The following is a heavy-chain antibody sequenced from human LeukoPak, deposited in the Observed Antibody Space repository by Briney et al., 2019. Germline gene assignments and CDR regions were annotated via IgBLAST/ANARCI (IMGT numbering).Heavy chain of an antibody. Sequence: PGGSLRLSCAASGFTFSSYGIHWVRQAPGKGLEWVAVISYDGSNKYYADSVKGRFTISRDNSKNTLYLQMNSLRAEDTAVYYCAKDSAVADWGQGTLVTVSS. CDR2: ISYDGSNK. CDR1: GFTFSSYG. J-gene: IGHJ4*02. CDR3: AKDSAVAD. D-gene: IGHD6-19*01. V-gene: IGHV3-30*18.